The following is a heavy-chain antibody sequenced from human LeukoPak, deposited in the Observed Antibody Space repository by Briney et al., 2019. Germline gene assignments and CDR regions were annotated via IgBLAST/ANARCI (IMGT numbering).Heavy chain of an antibody. CDR2: ISGSGSLT. Sequence: GGSLRLSCAPSGFTFTNYAMSWVRQAPGKGLELVSIISGSGSLTDYADSVKGRFTISRDNAKNSLYLQMNSLRAEDTAVYYCAREGITVSHDLDYWGQGTLVTVSS. J-gene: IGHJ4*02. V-gene: IGHV3-23*01. CDR3: AREGITVSHDLDY. CDR1: GFTFTNYA. D-gene: IGHD3-16*01.